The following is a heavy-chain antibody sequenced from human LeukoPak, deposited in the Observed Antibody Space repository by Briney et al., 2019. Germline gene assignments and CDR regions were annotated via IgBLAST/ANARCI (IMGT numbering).Heavy chain of an antibody. CDR1: EFRFEDYA. Sequence: GGSLRLSCAASEFRFEDYAMHWVRQVPGRGLEWVSGISWNSGSIGYGDSVKGRFTISRDNAKNSLYLQMNSLRAEDTALYYCARNPNYYYYDRTPGAFDIWGQGTMVTVSS. CDR3: ARNPNYYYYDRTPGAFDI. D-gene: IGHD3-22*01. CDR2: ISWNSGSI. V-gene: IGHV3-9*01. J-gene: IGHJ3*02.